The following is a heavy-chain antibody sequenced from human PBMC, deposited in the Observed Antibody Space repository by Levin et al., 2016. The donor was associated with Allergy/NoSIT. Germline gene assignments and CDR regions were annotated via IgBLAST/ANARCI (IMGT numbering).Heavy chain of an antibody. J-gene: IGHJ4*02. CDR2: IYPGDSDT. CDR3: ARPRYSSGWYYFDY. V-gene: IGHV5-51*01. D-gene: IGHD6-19*01. Sequence: VRQMPGKGLEWMGIIYPGDSDTRYSPSFQGQVTISADKSISTAYLQWSSLKASDTAMYYCARPRYSSGWYYFDYWGQGTLVTVSS.